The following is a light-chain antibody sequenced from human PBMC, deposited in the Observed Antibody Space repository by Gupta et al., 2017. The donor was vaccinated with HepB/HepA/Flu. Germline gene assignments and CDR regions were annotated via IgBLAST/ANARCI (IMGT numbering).Light chain of an antibody. V-gene: IGLV1-44*01. CDR2: SNN. CDR3: AAWDASLNGVV. Sequence: QSVLTQPHSASGTPGQRVTISCSGSSSNIGSNTVNWYQQLPGTAPNLLIYSNNQRRSGVPDRFSASKSGTSASLAISGLQAEDEADYYCAAWDASLNGVVFGGGTKLTVL. J-gene: IGLJ2*01. CDR1: SSNIGSNT.